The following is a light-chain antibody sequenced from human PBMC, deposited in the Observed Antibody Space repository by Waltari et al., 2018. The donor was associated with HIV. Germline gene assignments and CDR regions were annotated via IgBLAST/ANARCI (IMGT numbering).Light chain of an antibody. CDR1: QSISSNY. CDR2: GAS. J-gene: IGKJ1*01. V-gene: IGKV3-20*01. CDR3: QQYSSSPQT. Sequence: EIVLTQSPGTLSLSPGERAPLSCRASQSISSNYLAWYQQRPGQAPRLLIYGASNRATGIPDRFSGSGSGTDFTLTINRLEPEDFAMFYCQQYSSSPQTFGQGTKVEIK.